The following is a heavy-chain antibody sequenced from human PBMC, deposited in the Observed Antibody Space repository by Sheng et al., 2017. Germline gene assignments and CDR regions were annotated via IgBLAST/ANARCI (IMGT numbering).Heavy chain of an antibody. V-gene: IGHV4-38-2*01. Sequence: QVQLQESGPGLVKPSETLSLTCAVSGYSISSGYYWGWIRQPPGKGLEWIGSIYHSGSTYYNPSLKSRVTISVDTSKNQFSLKLSSVTAADTAVYYCARQGYDYGDYGFDPWGQGNPGSPSPQ. D-gene: IGHD4-17*01. CDR1: GYSISSGYY. CDR2: IYHSGST. CDR3: ARQGYDYGDYGFDP. J-gene: IGHJ5*02.